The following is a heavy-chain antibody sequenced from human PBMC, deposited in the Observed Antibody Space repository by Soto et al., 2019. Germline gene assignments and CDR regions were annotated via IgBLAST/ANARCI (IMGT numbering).Heavy chain of an antibody. CDR3: ARDENYGGNSDAFDI. V-gene: IGHV4-34*01. J-gene: IGHJ3*02. CDR2: INHSGST. D-gene: IGHD4-17*01. CDR1: GGSFSCYY. Sequence: PSETLSLTCAVYGGSFSCYYWRWIRQPPGKGLEWIGEINHSGSTNYNPSLKSRVTISVDTSKNQFSLKLSSVTAADTAVYYCARDENYGGNSDAFDIWGQGTMVTVSS.